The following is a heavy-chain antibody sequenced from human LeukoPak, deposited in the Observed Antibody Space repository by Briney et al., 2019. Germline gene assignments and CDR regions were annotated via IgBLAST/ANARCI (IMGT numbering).Heavy chain of an antibody. CDR2: IYTSGST. CDR3: ARAHFYSSGSFDY. D-gene: IGHD3-22*01. J-gene: IGHJ4*02. Sequence: PSETLSLTCTVSGGSISSYYLSWIRQPAGKGLEWIGRIYTSGSTNYNPSLNSRVTMSVDTSKHQFSLKLSSVPAADTAVYYCARAHFYSSGSFDYWGQGTLVTVSS. V-gene: IGHV4-4*07. CDR1: GGSISSYY.